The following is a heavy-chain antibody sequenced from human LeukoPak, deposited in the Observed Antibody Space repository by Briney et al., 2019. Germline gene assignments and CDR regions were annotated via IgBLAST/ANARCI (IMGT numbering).Heavy chain of an antibody. CDR1: GFTFSSYG. Sequence: GGSLRLSCAASGFTFSSYGMHWVRQAPGKGLEWVAFIRYDGSNKYYADSVKGRFTISRDNSKNTLYLQMNSLRAEDTAVYYCAILHGPLAMVRGIKYYYCGMDVWGQGTTVTVSS. CDR2: IRYDGSNK. J-gene: IGHJ6*02. V-gene: IGHV3-30*02. D-gene: IGHD3-10*01. CDR3: AILHGPLAMVRGIKYYYCGMDV.